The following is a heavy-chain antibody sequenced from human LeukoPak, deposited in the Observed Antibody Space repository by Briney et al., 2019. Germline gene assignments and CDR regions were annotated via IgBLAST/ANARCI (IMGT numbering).Heavy chain of an antibody. CDR2: INPNSGGT. J-gene: IGHJ4*02. Sequence: ASVKVSCKASGYTFTGYYMHWVRQAPGQGLEWMGWINPNSGGTNYAQKFQGRVTMTRDTSISTAYMELSRLRSDDTAVYYCTRPTQTYSYGSFPLHWGQGTLVTVSS. V-gene: IGHV1-2*02. D-gene: IGHD5-18*01. CDR1: GYTFTGYY. CDR3: TRPTQTYSYGSFPLH.